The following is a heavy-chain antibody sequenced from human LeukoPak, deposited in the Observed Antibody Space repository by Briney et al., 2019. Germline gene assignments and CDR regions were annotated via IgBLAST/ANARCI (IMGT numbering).Heavy chain of an antibody. D-gene: IGHD6-13*01. J-gene: IGHJ4*02. CDR2: TYYSGST. V-gene: IGHV4-39*01. Sequence: SETLSLTCTVSGGSITRSSYYWGWIRQPPGKGLEWIGTTYYSGSTYYNLSLKSRVTISVDQSKNQFYLKLSSVNDADTAVYYCARHDLHRSSWYYFDYWGQGTLVTVSS. CDR1: GGSITRSSYY. CDR3: ARHDLHRSSWYYFDY.